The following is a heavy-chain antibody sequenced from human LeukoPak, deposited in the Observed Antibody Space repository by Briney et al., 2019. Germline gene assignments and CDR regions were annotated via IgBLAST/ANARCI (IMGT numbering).Heavy chain of an antibody. V-gene: IGHV3-30*04. CDR3: ARDAFIAVAGTSLGY. Sequence: GGSLRLSCAASGFTFSSYAMHWVRQAPGKGLEWVAVISYDGSNKYYADSVKGRFTISRDNSKNTLYLQMNSLRAEDTAVYYCARDAFIAVAGTSLGYWGQGTLVTVSS. CDR1: GFTFSSYA. D-gene: IGHD6-19*01. J-gene: IGHJ4*02. CDR2: ISYDGSNK.